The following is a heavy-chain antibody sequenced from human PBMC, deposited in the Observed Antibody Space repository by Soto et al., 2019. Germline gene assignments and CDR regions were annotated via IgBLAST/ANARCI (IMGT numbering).Heavy chain of an antibody. D-gene: IGHD4-4*01. V-gene: IGHV4-4*07. CDR2: IYTSGRT. J-gene: IGHJ6*02. CDR3: ARDRATVTEMYYYYGMDV. CDR1: GGSISSYY. Sequence: SETLSLTCTVSGGSISSYYWSWIRQPAGKGLEWIGRIYTSGRTNYNPSLKSRVTMSVDTSKNQFSLKLSSVTAADTAVYYCARDRATVTEMYYYYGMDVWGQGTTVTVSS.